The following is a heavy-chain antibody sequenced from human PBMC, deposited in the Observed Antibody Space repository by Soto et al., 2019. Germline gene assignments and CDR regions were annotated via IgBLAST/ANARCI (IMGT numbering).Heavy chain of an antibody. CDR3: IRDPYGST. D-gene: IGHD3-10*01. CDR1: GFTFSTAW. V-gene: IGHV3-15*01. CDR2: IKTTSDGGTI. Sequence: EVPLVESGGGLVKPGESLRLSCAASGFTFSTAWMTWVRQAPGRGLEWVARIKTTSDGGTIHYAAPVKCRFTISRDDSKDTLFLQMNGLKIEDTALYYCIRDPYGSTWGQGTLVTVSS. J-gene: IGHJ5*02.